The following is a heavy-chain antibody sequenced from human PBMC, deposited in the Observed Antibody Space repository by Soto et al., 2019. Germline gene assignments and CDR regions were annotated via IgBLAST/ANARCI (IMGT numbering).Heavy chain of an antibody. CDR3: ARDQEGYYDSSGYPNWFAP. CDR2: ISSSSSTI. Sequence: EVQLVESGGGLVQPGGSLRLSCAASGFTFSSYSMNWVRQAPGKGLEWVSYISSSSSTIYYADSVKGRFTISRDNAKNSLYLQMNSLRDEDTAVYYCARDQEGYYDSSGYPNWFAPWGQGTLVTVSS. V-gene: IGHV3-48*02. D-gene: IGHD3-22*01. J-gene: IGHJ5*02. CDR1: GFTFSSYS.